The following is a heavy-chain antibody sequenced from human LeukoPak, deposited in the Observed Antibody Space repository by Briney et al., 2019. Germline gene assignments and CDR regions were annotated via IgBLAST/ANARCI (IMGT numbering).Heavy chain of an antibody. CDR1: GCSISSYY. D-gene: IGHD3-3*01. CDR3: ARLIGLEWSLDAFDI. Sequence: SETLSLTCTVSGCSISSYYWSWIRQPPGKGLEWIGYIYYSGSTNYNPSLKSRVTISVDTSKNQFSLKLSSVTAADTAVYYCARLIGLEWSLDAFDIWGQGTMVTVSS. CDR2: IYYSGST. J-gene: IGHJ3*02. V-gene: IGHV4-59*08.